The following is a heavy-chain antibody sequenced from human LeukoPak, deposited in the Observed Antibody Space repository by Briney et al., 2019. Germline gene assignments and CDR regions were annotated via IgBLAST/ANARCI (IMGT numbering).Heavy chain of an antibody. CDR3: ARDYGAQRALDY. CDR2: ISGSGGST. CDR1: GFSF. Sequence: GGSLRLSCAASGFSFMSWVRQAPGKGLEWVSVISGSGGSTYYADSVKGRFTISRDNSKNTMYLQMNSPRAEDTAVCYCARDYGAQRALDYWGQGTLVTVSS. D-gene: IGHD4-17*01. J-gene: IGHJ4*02. V-gene: IGHV3-23*01.